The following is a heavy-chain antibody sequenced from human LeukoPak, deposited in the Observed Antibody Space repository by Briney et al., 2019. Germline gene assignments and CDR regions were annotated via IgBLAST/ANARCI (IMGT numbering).Heavy chain of an antibody. CDR2: IYYRGET. CDR3: ARESLWFGDLLTFDY. Sequence: SETLSLTCTVSGASIITSAYYWGWVRQPPGKGLEWIGFIYYRGETSYSPSLQSRVTISVDTSKNQFSLKLSSVTAADTAVYYCARESLWFGDLLTFDYWGQGTLVTVSS. J-gene: IGHJ4*02. CDR1: GASIITSAYY. D-gene: IGHD3-10*01. V-gene: IGHV4-39*07.